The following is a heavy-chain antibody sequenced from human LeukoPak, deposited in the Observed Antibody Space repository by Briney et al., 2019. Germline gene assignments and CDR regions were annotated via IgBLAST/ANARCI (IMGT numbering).Heavy chain of an antibody. CDR3: ARGLKRHYYYYGMDV. J-gene: IGHJ6*02. D-gene: IGHD6-25*01. CDR2: INRSGST. V-gene: IGHV4-34*01. CDR1: NGSFSGYY. Sequence: PSEPLSLTCAVYNGSFSGYYWNCIRQPPGKGLEWIGEINRSGSTNYNPSLKSRVTISVDTSKNQFSLKLSSVTAADTAVYYCARGLKRHYYYYGMDVWGQGTTVTVSS.